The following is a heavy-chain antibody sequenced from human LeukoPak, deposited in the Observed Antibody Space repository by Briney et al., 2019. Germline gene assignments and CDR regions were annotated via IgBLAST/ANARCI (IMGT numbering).Heavy chain of an antibody. D-gene: IGHD1-26*01. CDR2: ISYDGSNK. V-gene: IGHV3-30*04. CDR1: GITFSSYA. CDR3: AREMIVGALD. Sequence: GRSLRLSCAASGITFSSYAMHWVRQAPGKGLEWVAVISYDGSNKYYADSVKGRFTISRDNSKNTLYLQMNSLRAEDTAVYYCAREMIVGALDWGQGTLVTVSS. J-gene: IGHJ4*02.